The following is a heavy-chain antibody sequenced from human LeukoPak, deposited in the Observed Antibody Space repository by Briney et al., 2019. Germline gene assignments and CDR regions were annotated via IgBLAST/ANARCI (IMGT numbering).Heavy chain of an antibody. D-gene: IGHD4-17*01. CDR2: INPNSGGT. J-gene: IGHJ5*02. CDR3: ARKGPGDYSNWFDP. CDR1: GYTFTGYY. V-gene: IGHV1-2*02. Sequence: ASVKVSCKASGYTFTGYYMHWVRQAPGQGLEWMGWINPNSGGTNYAQKFQGRVTMTRDTSISTAYMELSRLRSDDTAVYYCARKGPGDYSNWFDPWGQGTLVTVSS.